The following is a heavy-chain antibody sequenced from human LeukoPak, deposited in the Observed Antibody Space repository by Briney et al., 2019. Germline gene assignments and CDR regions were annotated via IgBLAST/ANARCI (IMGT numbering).Heavy chain of an antibody. CDR3: ARDESSGRDFDY. J-gene: IGHJ4*02. Sequence: GGSLRLSCAASGFTFNVYSMNWVRQAPGKGLEWVSFISSSLDSNIYYADSAKGRFTISRDNAKNSLYLQMNSLRAEDTAVYYCARDESSGRDFDYWGQGTLVTVSS. CDR1: GFTFNVYS. V-gene: IGHV3-48*01. CDR2: ISSSLDSNI. D-gene: IGHD3-10*01.